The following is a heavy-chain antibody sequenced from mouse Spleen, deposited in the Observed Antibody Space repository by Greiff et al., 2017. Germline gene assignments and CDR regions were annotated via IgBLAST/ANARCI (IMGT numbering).Heavy chain of an antibody. J-gene: IGHJ4*01. V-gene: IGHV5-12*02. CDR1: GFTFSDYY. CDR2: ISNGGGST. CDR3: ARPRGGRMDY. Sequence: EVQGVESGGGLVQPGGSLKLSCATSGFTFSDYYMYWVRQTPEKRLEWVAYISNGGGSTYYPDTVKGRFTISRDNAKNTLYLQMSRLKSEDTAMYYCARPRGGRMDYWGQGTSVTVSS.